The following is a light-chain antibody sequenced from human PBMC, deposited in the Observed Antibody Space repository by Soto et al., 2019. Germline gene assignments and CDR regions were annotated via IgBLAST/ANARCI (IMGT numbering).Light chain of an antibody. CDR1: QGISSW. CDR3: QQANRFPLT. Sequence: DIQMTQSPSSVSASVGDRVTITCRASQGISSWVAWYQQKPGKAPNLRIYAASSLQSGVPSRFSGRGSRTDFTLTIISLQPEDSATYSCQQANRFPLTFGGGTKVDIK. V-gene: IGKV1-12*01. J-gene: IGKJ4*01. CDR2: AAS.